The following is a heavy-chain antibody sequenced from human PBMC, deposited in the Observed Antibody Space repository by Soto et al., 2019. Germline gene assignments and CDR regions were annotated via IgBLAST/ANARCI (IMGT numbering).Heavy chain of an antibody. CDR2: IDGSGRNT. D-gene: IGHD2-8*02. CDR1: VFTFSSYA. Sequence: PWWSLRLSCSASVFTFSSYAMSWFRQAPGKGLEWVSGIDGSGRNTYYADSVKGRFTISRDNSKNTLSVQMDSLRVEDTALYYCAKDGGSVCSGGTCYFQAPDYWGQGTLVTVSS. J-gene: IGHJ4*02. CDR3: AKDGGSVCSGGTCYFQAPDY. V-gene: IGHV3-23*01.